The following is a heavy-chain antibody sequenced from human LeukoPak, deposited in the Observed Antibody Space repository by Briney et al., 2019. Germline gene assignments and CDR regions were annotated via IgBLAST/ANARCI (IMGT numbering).Heavy chain of an antibody. V-gene: IGHV4-39*07. J-gene: IGHJ6*03. CDR1: GGSISSSSYY. D-gene: IGHD6-6*01. CDR3: ARGGAAARPFHYYYYYMDV. CDR2: IYYSGST. Sequence: SETLSLTCTVSGGSISSSSYYWGWIRQPPGKGLEWIGSIYYSGSTYYNPSLRSRVTISVDTSKNQFSLKLSSVTAADTAVYYCARGGAAARPFHYYYYYMDVWGKGTTVTVSS.